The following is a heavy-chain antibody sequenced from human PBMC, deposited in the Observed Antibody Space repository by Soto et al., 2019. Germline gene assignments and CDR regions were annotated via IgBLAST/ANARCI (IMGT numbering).Heavy chain of an antibody. CDR3: AAAYDSSGYYYGGGYYYYGMDV. CDR2: IVVGSGNT. Sequence: GASVKVSCKASGYTFTSSAVQWVRQARGQRLEWIGWIVVGSGNTNYAQKFQERVTITRDMSTSTAYMELSSLRSEDTAVYYCAAAYDSSGYYYGGGYYYYGMDVWGQGTTVTAP. V-gene: IGHV1-58*01. D-gene: IGHD3-22*01. CDR1: GYTFTSSA. J-gene: IGHJ6*02.